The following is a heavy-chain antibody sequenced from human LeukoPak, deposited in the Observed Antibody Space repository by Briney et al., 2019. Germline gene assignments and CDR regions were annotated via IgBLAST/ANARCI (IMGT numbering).Heavy chain of an antibody. V-gene: IGHV3-73*01. CDR1: GFTFSGSA. CDR2: IDKKDKGYATAT. D-gene: IGHD1-26*01. CDR3: TRDSGTYNWFDP. J-gene: IGHJ5*02. Sequence: GGSLTPASAASGFTFSGSAIHWVRQSSGKGLEWVGQIDKKDKGYATATAYAASVKGRFTISRDDSINTAYLQMKSLKTEDTALYYCTRDSGTYNWFDPWGHGTLVTVSS.